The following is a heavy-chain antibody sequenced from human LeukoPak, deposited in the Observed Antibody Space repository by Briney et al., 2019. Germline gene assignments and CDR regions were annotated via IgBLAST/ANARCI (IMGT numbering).Heavy chain of an antibody. Sequence: ASVKVSCKASGFPLTAYYIHWVRQAPGQGLEWMGRIDPNGGGSKFAQRFRGRVTLTWDTSIATVYMHLSRLTSDDTAIYYCARDWWGPDRTPAVNWFNPWGQGTLVTVPS. CDR1: GFPLTAYY. CDR2: IDPNGGGS. CDR3: ARDWWGPDRTPAVNWFNP. J-gene: IGHJ5*02. V-gene: IGHV1-2*06. D-gene: IGHD2-21*02.